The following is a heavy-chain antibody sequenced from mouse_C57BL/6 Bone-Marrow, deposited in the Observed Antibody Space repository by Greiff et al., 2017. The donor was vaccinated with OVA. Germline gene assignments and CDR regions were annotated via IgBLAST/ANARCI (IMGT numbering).Heavy chain of an antibody. Sequence: EVNVVESGGGLVQSGRSLRLSCATSGFTFSDFYMEWVRQAPGKGLEWIAASRNKANDYTTEYSASVKGRFIVSRDTSQSILYLQMNALRAEDTAIYYCARDAGNYGYAMDYWGQGTSVTVSS. CDR1: GFTFSDFY. V-gene: IGHV7-1*01. J-gene: IGHJ4*01. D-gene: IGHD2-1*01. CDR2: SRNKANDYTT. CDR3: ARDAGNYGYAMDY.